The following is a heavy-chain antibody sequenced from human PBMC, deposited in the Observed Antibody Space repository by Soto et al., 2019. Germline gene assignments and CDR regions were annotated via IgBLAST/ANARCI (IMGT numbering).Heavy chain of an antibody. CDR2: IYYSGST. CDR3: ARVWGYAFDY. V-gene: IGHV4-39*07. J-gene: IGHJ4*02. CDR1: GVSISSSSYY. D-gene: IGHD3-16*01. Sequence: SETLSLTCTVSGVSISSSSYYWGWIRQPPGKGLEWIGIIYYSGSTYYNPSLKSRVTISVDTSKNQFSLKLSSVTAADTAVYYCARVWGYAFDYWGQGTLVT.